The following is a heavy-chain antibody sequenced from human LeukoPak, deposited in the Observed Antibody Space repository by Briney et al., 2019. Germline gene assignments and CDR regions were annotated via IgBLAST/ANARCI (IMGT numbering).Heavy chain of an antibody. J-gene: IGHJ3*02. CDR2: INPNSGGT. Sequence: GASVKVSCKASGYTFTGYYMHWVRQAPGQGLEWMGWINPNSGGTNYAQKFLGRVTMTRDTSISTAYMELSRLRSDDTAVYYCARVSLARLYDYVWGSYRLEVFDIWGQGTMVTVSS. V-gene: IGHV1-2*02. D-gene: IGHD3-16*02. CDR1: GYTFTGYY. CDR3: ARVSLARLYDYVWGSYRLEVFDI.